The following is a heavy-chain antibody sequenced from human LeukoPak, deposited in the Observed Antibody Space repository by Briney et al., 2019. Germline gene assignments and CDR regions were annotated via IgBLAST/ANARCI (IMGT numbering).Heavy chain of an antibody. D-gene: IGHD1-26*01. CDR3: ARLGVRDYQY. J-gene: IGHJ4*02. Sequence: GASVKVSCKASGYTFTSYYMHWVRQAPGQGLEWMGIINPSGGSTSYAQKFQGRVTMTRDMYTSTVYMELSSLRSEDTAVYYCARLGVRDYQYWGQGTLVTVSS. V-gene: IGHV1-46*01. CDR1: GYTFTSYY. CDR2: INPSGGST.